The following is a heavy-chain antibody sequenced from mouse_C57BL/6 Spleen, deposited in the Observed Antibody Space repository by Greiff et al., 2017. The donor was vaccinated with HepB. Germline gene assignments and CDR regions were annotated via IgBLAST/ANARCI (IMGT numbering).Heavy chain of an antibody. J-gene: IGHJ3*01. V-gene: IGHV1-55*01. CDR3: ARCHYYGSSSFAY. CDR1: GYTFTSYW. D-gene: IGHD1-1*01. CDR2: IYPGSGST. Sequence: QVQLQQPGAELVKPGASVKMSCKASGYTFTSYWITWVKQRPGQGLEWIGDIYPGSGSTNYNEKFKSKATLTVGTSSSTAYMQLSSLTSEDSAVYYCARCHYYGSSSFAYWGQGTLVTVSA.